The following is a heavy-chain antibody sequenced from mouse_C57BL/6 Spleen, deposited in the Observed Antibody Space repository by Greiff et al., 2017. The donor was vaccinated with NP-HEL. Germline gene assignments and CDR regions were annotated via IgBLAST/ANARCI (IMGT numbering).Heavy chain of an antibody. CDR1: GYTFTSYG. Sequence: QLQQSEAELARPGASVKLSCKASGYTFTSYGISWVKQRTGQGLEWIGEIYPRSGNTYYNEKFKGKATLTADKSSSTAYMELRSLTSEDSAVYFCARLGEWAGGGYWGQGTTLTVSS. CDR2: IYPRSGNT. CDR3: ARLGEWAGGGY. J-gene: IGHJ2*01. V-gene: IGHV1-81*01. D-gene: IGHD1-3*01.